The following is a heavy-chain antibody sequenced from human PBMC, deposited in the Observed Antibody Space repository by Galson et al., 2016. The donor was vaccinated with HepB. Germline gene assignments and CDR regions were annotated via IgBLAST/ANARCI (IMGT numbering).Heavy chain of an antibody. CDR1: GFTFHNYV. Sequence: SLRLSCAASGFTFHNYVMHWVRQAPGKGLEYLSGINSDGGNAYYADSVQGRFTISRDNSKHTLYLQMSSLRAEDTAVYYCSKCLTVFWSGCYGMDVWGQGTTVTVSS. CDR3: SKCLTVFWSGCYGMDV. CDR2: INSDGGNA. V-gene: IGHV3-64D*06. D-gene: IGHD3-3*01. J-gene: IGHJ6*02.